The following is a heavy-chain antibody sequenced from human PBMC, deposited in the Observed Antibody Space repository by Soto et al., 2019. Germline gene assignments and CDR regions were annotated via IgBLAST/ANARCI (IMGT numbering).Heavy chain of an antibody. D-gene: IGHD6-6*01. V-gene: IGHV3-11*01. CDR3: ARLSIAARFYYFDY. CDR1: GFTFSDYY. J-gene: IGHJ4*02. Sequence: GGSLRLSCAASGFTFSDYYMSWIRQAPGKGLEWVSYISSSGSTIYYADSVKGRFTISRDNAKNSLYLQMNSLRAEDTAVYYCARLSIAARFYYFDYWGQGTLVTVSS. CDR2: ISSSGSTI.